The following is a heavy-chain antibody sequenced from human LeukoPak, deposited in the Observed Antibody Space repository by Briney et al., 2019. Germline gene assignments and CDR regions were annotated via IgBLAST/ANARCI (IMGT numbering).Heavy chain of an antibody. CDR2: IIPIFGTA. J-gene: IGHJ4*02. V-gene: IGHV1-69*05. CDR3: ARGQQMYYFDY. D-gene: IGHD6-13*01. Sequence: ASVKVSCKASGGTFSSYAISWVRQAPGQGLEWMGGIIPIFGTANYAQKFQGRVTITTDESTSTAYMELSSLRSDDTAVYYCARGQQMYYFDYWGQGTLVTVSS. CDR1: GGTFSSYA.